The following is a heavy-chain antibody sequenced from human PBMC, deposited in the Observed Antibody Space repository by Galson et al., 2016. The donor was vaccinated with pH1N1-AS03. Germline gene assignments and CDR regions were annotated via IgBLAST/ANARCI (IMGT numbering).Heavy chain of an antibody. Sequence: QSGAEVKKPGESLKISCKGSGYSFTNYWIGWVRQMPGKGLEWMGIIYPGGSYTRYSPSFQGQVTISSDKSITTAYLQWSNLKASDTAMYYCARHRLSVTHSFSTRGIDVWGKGTTVTVSS. CDR3: ARHRLSVTHSFSTRGIDV. CDR1: GYSFTNYW. V-gene: IGHV5-51*01. D-gene: IGHD5/OR15-5a*01. CDR2: IYPGGSYT. J-gene: IGHJ6*04.